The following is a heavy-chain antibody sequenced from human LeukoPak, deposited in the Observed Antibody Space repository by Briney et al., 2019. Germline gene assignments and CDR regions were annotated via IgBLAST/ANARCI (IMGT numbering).Heavy chain of an antibody. D-gene: IGHD3-3*01. J-gene: IGHJ6*03. CDR3: ARDPKQYDFWSGYYYYYYMDV. Sequence: GGSLRLSCAASGFTFSSYSMNWVRQAPGKGLEWVSSISSSSSSYIYYADSVKGRFTISRDNAKNSLYLQMNSLRAEDTAVYYCARDPKQYDFWSGYYYYYYMDVWGKGTTVTVSS. CDR2: ISSSSSSYI. V-gene: IGHV3-21*01. CDR1: GFTFSSYS.